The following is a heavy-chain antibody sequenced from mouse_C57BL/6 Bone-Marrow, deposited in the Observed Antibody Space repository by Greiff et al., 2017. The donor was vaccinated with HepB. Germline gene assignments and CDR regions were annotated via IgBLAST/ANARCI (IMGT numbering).Heavy chain of an antibody. V-gene: IGHV1-62-3*01. D-gene: IGHD1-1*01. Sequence: QVQLKQPGAELVKPGASVKLSCKASGYTFTSYWMHWVKQRPGRGLEWIGRIDPNSGGTKYNEKFKSKATLTADKSSSTAYMQLNSLTSEDSAVYFCARRVDYYAMDYWGQGTSVTVSS. CDR1: GYTFTSYW. CDR3: ARRVDYYAMDY. J-gene: IGHJ4*01. CDR2: IDPNSGGT.